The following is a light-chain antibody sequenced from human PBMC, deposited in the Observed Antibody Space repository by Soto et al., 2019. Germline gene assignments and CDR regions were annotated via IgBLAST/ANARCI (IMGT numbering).Light chain of an antibody. J-gene: IGKJ2*01. CDR2: ATS. Sequence: DIHVTQSPSSLSASVGDRVTITCRASQTPRTFLNWYQQKPGKAPKLLIYATSTLQSGVPSRFSGRDSGADFTLTINNLQPEDFATYYCQQPPYTFGPGTKV. CDR3: QQPPYT. CDR1: QTPRTF. V-gene: IGKV1-39*01.